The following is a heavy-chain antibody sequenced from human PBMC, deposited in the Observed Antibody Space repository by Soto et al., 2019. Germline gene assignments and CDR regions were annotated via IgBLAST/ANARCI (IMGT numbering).Heavy chain of an antibody. CDR2: VYYSGTT. CDR3: ARDYRGYTIGYAFDI. CDR1: GGSVSSGSHY. Sequence: QVQLQESGPALVKPSETLSLTCTVSGGSVSSGSHYWSWIRQPPGKGLEWIGYVYYSGTTNYNPSLKSRVTISVDTSWHQFSLKLSSVTAADTAVYYCARDYRGYTIGYAFDIWGQGTMVTVSS. V-gene: IGHV4-61*01. D-gene: IGHD5-18*01. J-gene: IGHJ3*02.